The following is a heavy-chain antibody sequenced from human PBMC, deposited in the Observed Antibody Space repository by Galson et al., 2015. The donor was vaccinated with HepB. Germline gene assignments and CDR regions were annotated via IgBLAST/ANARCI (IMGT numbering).Heavy chain of an antibody. CDR2: IIPIFGTA. Sequence: SCKASGGTFSSYAISWVRQAPGQGLEWMGGIIPIFGTANYAQKFQGRVTITADKSTSTAYMELSSLRSEDTAVYYCARDQKYSSSSQKTVDYYYYYGMDVWGQGTTVTVSS. CDR1: GGTFSSYA. V-gene: IGHV1-69*06. D-gene: IGHD6-6*01. CDR3: ARDQKYSSSSQKTVDYYYYYGMDV. J-gene: IGHJ6*02.